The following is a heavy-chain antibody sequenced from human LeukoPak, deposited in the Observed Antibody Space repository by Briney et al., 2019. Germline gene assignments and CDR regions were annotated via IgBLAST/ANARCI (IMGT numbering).Heavy chain of an antibody. D-gene: IGHD5-24*01. CDR1: GLTLSSYE. J-gene: IGHJ4*02. CDR3: ARGFRGYNDY. Sequence: GGSLRLSCAASGLTLSSYEMKWFRQAPGKGLEWASYISSSGSTIYYADSVKGRFTISRDNAKNSLYLQMNSLRAEATAVYYCARGFRGYNDYWGQGTLVTVSS. V-gene: IGHV3-48*03. CDR2: ISSSGSTI.